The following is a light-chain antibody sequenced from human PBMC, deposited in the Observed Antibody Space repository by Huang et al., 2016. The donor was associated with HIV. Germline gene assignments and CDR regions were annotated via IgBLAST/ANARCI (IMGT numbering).Light chain of an antibody. CDR2: GAA. CDR1: ESVSVN. CDR3: QQYNNWPYT. Sequence: EIVMTQSLDTVSVSPGARATLSCRASESVSVNLVWYQQRPGQAPRLLIHGAATRASGVSAGLSGGGSGAEFTLTISSLQSEDFALYYYQQYNNWPYTFGQGTKLEFK. V-gene: IGKV3-15*01. J-gene: IGKJ2*01.